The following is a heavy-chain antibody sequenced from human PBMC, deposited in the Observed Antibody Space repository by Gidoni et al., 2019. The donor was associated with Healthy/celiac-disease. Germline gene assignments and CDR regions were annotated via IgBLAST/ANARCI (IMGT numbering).Heavy chain of an antibody. CDR2: INPNSGGT. CDR1: GYTFTGYY. J-gene: IGHJ4*02. CDR3: ARSKGYCSGGSCPTGI. Sequence: QVQLVQSGAEVKKPGASVKVSCKASGYTFTGYYMHWVRQAPGQGLEWMGWINPNSGGTNYAQKFQGRVTMTRDTSISTAYMELSRLRSDDTAVYYCARSKGYCSGGSCPTGIWGQGTLVTVSS. D-gene: IGHD2-15*01. V-gene: IGHV1-2*02.